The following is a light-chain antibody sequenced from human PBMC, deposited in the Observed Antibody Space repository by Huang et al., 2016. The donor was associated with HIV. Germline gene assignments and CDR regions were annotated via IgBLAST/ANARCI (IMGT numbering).Light chain of an antibody. J-gene: IGKJ1*01. V-gene: IGKV3-15*01. CDR2: GAS. CDR3: HQYNDWPPWT. Sequence: EIVMTQSPATLSVSPGERALHLCRASQNIDTNVAWYQQMPGQAPRLLIFGASTRATGISARFTGGGSETEFTLTINSVQSEDVAMYYCHQYNDWPPWTFGQGTRVEI. CDR1: QNIDTN.